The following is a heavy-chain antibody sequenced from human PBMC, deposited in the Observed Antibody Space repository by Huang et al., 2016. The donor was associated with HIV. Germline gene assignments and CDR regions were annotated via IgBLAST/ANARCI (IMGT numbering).Heavy chain of an antibody. CDR1: GYSFPDYD. J-gene: IGHJ3*02. V-gene: IGHV1-8*02. D-gene: IGHD6-19*01. CDR3: ARAGSGWALDAFDI. CDR2: MNPVNGDT. Sequence: QVQLVQSGAEVKKPGASVKVSCKGSGYSFPDYDINWVRQATGQGLEGMGWMNPVNGDTGSAQKFQGRVNLSRNTSVNTAYMELSSLRSDETAVYYGARAGSGWALDAFDIWGQGTVVIVSS.